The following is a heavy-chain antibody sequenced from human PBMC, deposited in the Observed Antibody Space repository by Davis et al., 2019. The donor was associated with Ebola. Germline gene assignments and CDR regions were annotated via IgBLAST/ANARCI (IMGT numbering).Heavy chain of an antibody. V-gene: IGHV4-30-2*01. CDR2: IYHSGST. J-gene: IGHJ4*02. D-gene: IGHD6-13*01. CDR1: GGSISSGGYS. Sequence: SETLSLTCAVSGGSISSGGYSWSWIRQPPGKGLEWIGYIYHSGSTNYNPSLKSRVTISVDKSKNQFSLKLSSVTAADTAVYYCARDTIARQFDYWGQGTLVTVSS. CDR3: ARDTIARQFDY.